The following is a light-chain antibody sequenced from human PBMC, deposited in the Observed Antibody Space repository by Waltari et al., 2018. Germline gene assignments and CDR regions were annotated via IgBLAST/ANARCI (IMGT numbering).Light chain of an antibody. CDR1: QSVSSN. J-gene: IGKJ4*01. Sequence: ETVMTQSPATLSVSPGERATLSCRASQSVSSNLAWYQQKPGQPPRLLIYGASTRATGIPARFSGSGSWTEFTLTISSLQSEDCAVYYCQQYNDWPPLTFGGGTKVEIK. CDR2: GAS. CDR3: QQYNDWPPLT. V-gene: IGKV3-15*01.